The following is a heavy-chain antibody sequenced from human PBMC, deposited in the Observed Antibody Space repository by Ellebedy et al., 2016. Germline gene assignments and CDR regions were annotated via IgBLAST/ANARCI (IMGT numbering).Heavy chain of an antibody. CDR2: ISSSSSTI. J-gene: IGHJ4*02. D-gene: IGHD4-11*01. CDR3: ARLKNDYTNYLDS. CDR1: GFTFSSYS. Sequence: GGSLRLXXAASGFTFSSYSMNWVRQAPGKGLEWVSYISSSSSTIYYADSVKGRFTISRDNSKNTLYLQMNSLRAEDTAVYFCARLKNDYTNYLDSWGQGTLVTVSS. V-gene: IGHV3-48*01.